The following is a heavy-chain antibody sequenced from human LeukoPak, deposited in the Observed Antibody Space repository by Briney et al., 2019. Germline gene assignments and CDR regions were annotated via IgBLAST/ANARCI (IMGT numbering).Heavy chain of an antibody. CDR2: ISGSGGST. D-gene: IGHD6-13*01. J-gene: IGHJ4*02. V-gene: IGHV3-23*01. CDR1: GFTFSSYA. Sequence: PGGSLRLSCAASGFTFSSYAMSWVRQAPGKGLEWVLAISGSGGSTYYADSVKGRFTISRDNSKSTLYLQMNSLRAEDTAVYYCAKFTGYSIAAAGPPFDYWGQGTLVTVSS. CDR3: AKFTGYSIAAAGPPFDY.